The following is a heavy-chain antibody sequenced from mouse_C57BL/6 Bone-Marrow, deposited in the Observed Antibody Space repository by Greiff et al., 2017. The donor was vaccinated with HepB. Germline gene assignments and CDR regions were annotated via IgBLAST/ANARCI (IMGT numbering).Heavy chain of an antibody. CDR2: INPSNGGT. J-gene: IGHJ1*03. D-gene: IGHD1-1*01. Sequence: QVQLQQPGTELVKPGASVKLSCKASGYTFTSYWMHWVKQRPGQGLEWIGNINPSNGGTNYNEKFKSKATLTVDKSSSTAYMQLSSLTSEDSAVYYCARGPHYYGSSYGYFDVWGTGTTVTVSS. CDR3: ARGPHYYGSSYGYFDV. V-gene: IGHV1-53*01. CDR1: GYTFTSYW.